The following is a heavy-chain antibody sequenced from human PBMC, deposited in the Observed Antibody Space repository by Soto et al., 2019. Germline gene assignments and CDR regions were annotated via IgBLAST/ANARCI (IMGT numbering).Heavy chain of an antibody. J-gene: IGHJ6*02. D-gene: IGHD3-9*01. CDR2: IYYSGST. V-gene: IGHV4-31*03. CDR1: GGSISSGGYY. Sequence: SETLSLTCTVSGGSISSGGYYWSWIRQHPGKGLEWIGYIYYSGSTYYNPSLKSRVTISVDTSKNQFSLKLSSVTAADTAVYYCARDLIYYDILTGYYPLTLAGMDVWGQGTTVTVSS. CDR3: ARDLIYYDILTGYYPLTLAGMDV.